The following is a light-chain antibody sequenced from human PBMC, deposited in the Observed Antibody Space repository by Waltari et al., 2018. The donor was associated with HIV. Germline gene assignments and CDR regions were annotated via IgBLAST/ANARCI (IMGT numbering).Light chain of an antibody. J-gene: IGLJ3*02. V-gene: IGLV1-51*01. CDR3: GTWDTSLNAGV. CDR1: SSNLGSHL. CDR2: DNN. Sequence: QSVLTPPTSVSAAPGQTVTISCPGSSSNLGSHLVSWYRQLPGTAPNLLIYDNNKRPSGIPDRFSGSKSGTSATLGITGLQTGDEADYYCGTWDTSLNAGVFAGGTNLTVL.